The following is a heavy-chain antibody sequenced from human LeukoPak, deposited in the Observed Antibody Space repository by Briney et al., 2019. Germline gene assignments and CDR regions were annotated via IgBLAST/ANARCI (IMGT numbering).Heavy chain of an antibody. J-gene: IGHJ3*02. V-gene: IGHV4-34*01. CDR1: GGSFSGYY. Sequence: SETLSLACAVYGGSFSGYYWSWIRQPPGKGLEWIGEINHSGSTNYNPSLKSRVTISVDTSKNQFSLKLSSVTAADTAVYYCARAPHAFDIWGQGTMVTVSS. CDR2: INHSGST. CDR3: ARAPHAFDI.